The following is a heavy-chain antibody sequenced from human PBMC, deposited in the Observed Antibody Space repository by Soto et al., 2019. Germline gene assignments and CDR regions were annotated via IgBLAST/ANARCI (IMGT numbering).Heavy chain of an antibody. CDR3: ARERGGKYSSGWTDFDY. Sequence: GGSLRLSCAASGFTFSSYAMHWVRQAPGKGLEWVAVISYDGSNKYYADSVKGRFTISRDNSKNTLYLQMNSLRAEDTAVYYCARERGGKYSSGWTDFDYWGQGTLVTVSS. D-gene: IGHD6-19*01. CDR1: GFTFSSYA. J-gene: IGHJ4*02. CDR2: ISYDGSNK. V-gene: IGHV3-30-3*01.